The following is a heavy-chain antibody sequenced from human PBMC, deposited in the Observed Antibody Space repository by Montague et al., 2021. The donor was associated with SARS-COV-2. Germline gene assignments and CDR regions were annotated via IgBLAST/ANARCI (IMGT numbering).Heavy chain of an antibody. J-gene: IGHJ3*02. CDR1: GGSVSNGLYY. Sequence: TLSLTCTVSGGSVSNGLYYWSWLRQPAGMGLEWIVRIYTSGTTTYNPSLEIRVTISLYTTKNQFSLKLSSVTAADTSIYYCASHRDDPLTGYSNDAFDIWGQGTMGTVSS. V-gene: IGHV4-61*02. CDR2: IYTSGTT. CDR3: ASHRDDPLTGYSNDAFDI. D-gene: IGHD3-9*01.